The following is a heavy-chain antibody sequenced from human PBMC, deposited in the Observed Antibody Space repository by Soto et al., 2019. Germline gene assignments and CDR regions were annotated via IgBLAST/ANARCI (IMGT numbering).Heavy chain of an antibody. Sequence: GETLKISCKASGYTFTSYWIGWVRQMPGKGLEWMGIIYPSNSETRFSPSFQGQVTLSADKSIFTAYLQWSSLKASDTAIYYCARQAYHYDTYSFGYWGQGTLVTVSS. J-gene: IGHJ4*02. CDR3: ARQAYHYDTYSFGY. D-gene: IGHD3-22*01. V-gene: IGHV5-51*01. CDR2: IYPSNSET. CDR1: GYTFTSYW.